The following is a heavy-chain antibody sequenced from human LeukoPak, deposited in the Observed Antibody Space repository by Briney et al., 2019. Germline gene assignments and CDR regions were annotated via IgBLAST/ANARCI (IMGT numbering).Heavy chain of an antibody. V-gene: IGHV1-3*01. CDR3: ASMTEWPTTVVTQGDY. Sequence: ASVKVSCKASGYTFTSYAMHWVRQAPGQRLEWMGWINAGNGNTKYSQKFQGRVTITRDTSASTAYMELSSLRSEDTAVYYCASMTEWPTTVVTQGDYWGQGTLVTVSS. D-gene: IGHD4-23*01. J-gene: IGHJ4*02. CDR1: GYTFTSYA. CDR2: INAGNGNT.